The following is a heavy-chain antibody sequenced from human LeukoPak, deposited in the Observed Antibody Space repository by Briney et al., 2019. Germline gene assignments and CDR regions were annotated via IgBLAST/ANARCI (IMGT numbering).Heavy chain of an antibody. CDR1: GFTFSSYA. Sequence: GGSLRLSCAASGFTFSSYAMHWVRQAPGKGLEWVAVISYDGSNKYYADSVKGRFTISRDNSKNTLYLQMNSLRAEDMAVYYCARDSRDYYDSSGYSYFDYWGQGTLVTVSS. J-gene: IGHJ4*02. CDR3: ARDSRDYYDSSGYSYFDY. D-gene: IGHD3-22*01. CDR2: ISYDGSNK. V-gene: IGHV3-30*04.